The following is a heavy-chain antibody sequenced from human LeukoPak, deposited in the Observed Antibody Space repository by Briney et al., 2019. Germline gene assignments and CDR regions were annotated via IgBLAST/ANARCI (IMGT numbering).Heavy chain of an antibody. V-gene: IGHV4-38-2*01. Sequence: PSETLSLTCAVSGYSINSGYYWGWIRQPPGKGLECIGSIHHSGSTYYNPSLKSRVTISVDTSKNQFSLKLTFVTAADTAVYYCARYGHEFESWGQGTLVTVSS. J-gene: IGHJ4*02. CDR2: IHHSGST. D-gene: IGHD4-17*01. CDR3: ARYGHEFES. CDR1: GYSINSGYY.